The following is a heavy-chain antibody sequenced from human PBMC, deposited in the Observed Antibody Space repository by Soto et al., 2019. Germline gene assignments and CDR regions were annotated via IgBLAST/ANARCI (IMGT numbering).Heavy chain of an antibody. V-gene: IGHV3-30-3*01. CDR3: ARDHVFGVTHFDY. D-gene: IGHD2-8*01. J-gene: IGHJ4*02. Sequence: QVQLVESGGGVVQPGRSLRLSCAASGFTFSSYAMHWVRQAPGKGLEWVAVISYDGSNKYYADSVKGRFTISRDNSKNTLYLQMNSLRAEDTAVYYCARDHVFGVTHFDYWGQGTLVTVSS. CDR2: ISYDGSNK. CDR1: GFTFSSYA.